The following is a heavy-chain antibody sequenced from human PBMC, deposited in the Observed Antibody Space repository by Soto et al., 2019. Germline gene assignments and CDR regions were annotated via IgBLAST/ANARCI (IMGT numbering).Heavy chain of an antibody. CDR2: ISHSGST. CDR1: GGYISSAAYY. CDR3: AREYTYGSNFFDC. V-gene: IGHV4-31*03. D-gene: IGHD5-18*01. J-gene: IGHJ4*02. Sequence: SETLSLTCTVSGGYISSAAYYWSWIRQHPGKGLEWIGYISHSGSTYYTPSLKSRVIISADTSKNQFSLNLTSVTAADTAVYYCAREYTYGSNFFDCWGQGALVTVSS.